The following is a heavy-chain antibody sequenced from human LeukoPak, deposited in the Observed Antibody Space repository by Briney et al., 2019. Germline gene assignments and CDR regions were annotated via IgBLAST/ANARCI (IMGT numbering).Heavy chain of an antibody. D-gene: IGHD2-2*01. J-gene: IGHJ4*02. CDR1: GFTFRDYT. Sequence: GGSLRLSCAASGFTFRDYTMNWVRQAPGKGLEWVSAISKSGTYIKYADSVKGRFTVSRDNAKNSLFLQMNSLRVEDTAVYYCAREVVIVVEPAANTIDYWGQGTLVTVSS. CDR2: ISKSGTYI. CDR3: AREVVIVVEPAANTIDY. V-gene: IGHV3-21*01.